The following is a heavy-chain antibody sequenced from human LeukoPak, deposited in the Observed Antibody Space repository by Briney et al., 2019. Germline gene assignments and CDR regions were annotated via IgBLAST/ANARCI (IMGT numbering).Heavy chain of an antibody. CDR1: GFTFGSDE. CDR2: ISRGGSTI. D-gene: IGHD3-22*01. J-gene: IGHJ4*02. V-gene: IGHV3-48*03. Sequence: GGSLRLSCEASGFTFGSDEMHWVRQAPGKGLEWVSYISRGGSTIFYADSVKGRFTISRDNAKKSLYLQMNSLRAEDTAVYYCARPGSSGYLYWGQGTLVTVSS. CDR3: ARPGSSGYLY.